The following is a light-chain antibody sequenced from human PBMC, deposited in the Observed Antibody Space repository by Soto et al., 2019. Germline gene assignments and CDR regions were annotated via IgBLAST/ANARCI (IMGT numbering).Light chain of an antibody. V-gene: IGKV1-5*01. Sequence: DIQMTPSPSTLAASVGARVTMTCRISQSSSRRLAWYQQKPGKAPRLLIYDASSLERGVPSRFSGSGSGTEFTLTITSLEPDDFATYYCQQYHSWAFGQGTKVDIK. CDR3: QQYHSWA. CDR2: DAS. CDR1: QSSSRR. J-gene: IGKJ1*01.